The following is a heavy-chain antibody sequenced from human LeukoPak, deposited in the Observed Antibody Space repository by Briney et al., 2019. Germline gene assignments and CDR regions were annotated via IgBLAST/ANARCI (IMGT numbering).Heavy chain of an antibody. V-gene: IGHV3-30*18. J-gene: IGHJ4*02. CDR3: AKDRTRSRDYFDN. Sequence: GGSLRLSCAASGFTFSTYGMHWVRQAPGKGLEWVAVISYDGSNKYYADSVKGRFTISRDNSKNTLYLQMNSLRAEDTAVYYCAKDRTRSRDYFDNWGQGTLVTVSS. D-gene: IGHD3-10*01. CDR2: ISYDGSNK. CDR1: GFTFSTYG.